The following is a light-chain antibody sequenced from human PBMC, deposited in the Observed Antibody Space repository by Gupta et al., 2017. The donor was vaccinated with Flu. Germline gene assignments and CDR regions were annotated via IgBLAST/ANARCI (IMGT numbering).Light chain of an antibody. J-gene: IGLJ2*01. V-gene: IGLV6-57*01. CDR3: QTYDNTWV. CDR1: SGSIASNY. Sequence: NFMLTQPHSVSESPGKTVTISCIRSSGSIASNYVQWYQLRPGTSPTTVIYEDNRRPSGVPDRFSGSVDSSSNSASLTISGRKTEDEDDYYWQTYDNTWVFGGGTKLTVL. CDR2: EDN.